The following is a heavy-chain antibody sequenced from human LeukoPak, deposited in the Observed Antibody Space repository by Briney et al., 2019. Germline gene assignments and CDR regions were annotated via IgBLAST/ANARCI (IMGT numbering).Heavy chain of an antibody. D-gene: IGHD2-2*01. CDR2: IYHSGST. Sequence: PSETLSLTCAASGGSISSSNWWSWVRQPPGKGLDWIGEIYHSGSTNYNPSLKSRVTISVDKSKNQFSLKLSSVTAADTAVYYCARGDGCSSTSCAPSYHYWGQGTLVTVSS. J-gene: IGHJ4*02. CDR1: GGSISSSNW. CDR3: ARGDGCSSTSCAPSYHY. V-gene: IGHV4-4*02.